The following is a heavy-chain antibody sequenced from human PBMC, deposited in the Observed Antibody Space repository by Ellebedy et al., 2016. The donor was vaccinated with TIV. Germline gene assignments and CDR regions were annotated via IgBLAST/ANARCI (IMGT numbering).Heavy chain of an antibody. CDR1: GYSFTSYW. D-gene: IGHD3-22*01. CDR3: ARTYYYDSSGYEGDAFDI. J-gene: IGHJ3*02. V-gene: IGHV5-51*01. CDR2: IYPGDSDT. Sequence: KVSCKGSGYSFTSYWIGWVRQMPGKGLEWMGIIYPGDSDTRYSPSFQGQVTISADKSISTAYLQWSSLKASDTAMYYCARTYYYDSSGYEGDAFDIWGQGTMVTVSS.